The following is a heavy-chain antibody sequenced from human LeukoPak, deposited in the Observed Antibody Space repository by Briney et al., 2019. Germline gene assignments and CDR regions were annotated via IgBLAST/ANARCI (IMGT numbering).Heavy chain of an antibody. D-gene: IGHD2-2*01. CDR3: ARGGYCSSTSCYGYMDV. V-gene: IGHV3-20*01. Sequence: RAGGSLRLSCAASGFTFDDYGMSWVRQAPGKGLEWVSGINWNGGSTGYADSVKGRFTISRDNAKNSLYLQMNSLRAEDTALYHCARGGYCSSTSCYGYMDVWGKGTTVTVSS. J-gene: IGHJ6*03. CDR2: INWNGGST. CDR1: GFTFDDYG.